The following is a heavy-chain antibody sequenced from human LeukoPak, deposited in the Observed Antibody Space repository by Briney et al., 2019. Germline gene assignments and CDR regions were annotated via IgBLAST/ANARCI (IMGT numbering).Heavy chain of an antibody. CDR1: GGTFSSYA. Sequence: SVKVSCKASGGTFSSYAISWVRQAPGQGLEWMGGIIPIFGTANYAQKLQGRVTMTTDTSTSTAYMELRSLRSDDTAVYYCARDYYDSSGYYYYAFDIWGQGTMVTVSS. CDR2: IIPIFGTA. J-gene: IGHJ3*02. CDR3: ARDYYDSSGYYYYAFDI. V-gene: IGHV1-69*05. D-gene: IGHD3-22*01.